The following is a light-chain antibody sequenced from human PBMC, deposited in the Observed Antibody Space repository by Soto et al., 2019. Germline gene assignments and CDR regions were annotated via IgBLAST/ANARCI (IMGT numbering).Light chain of an antibody. CDR2: SAS. CDR1: QGISNY. J-gene: IGKJ4*01. V-gene: IGKV1D-8*01. CDR3: QQLSRYPLT. Sequence: VIWMTQSPSLLSASTGDRVTISCRMSQGISNYLAWYQQKPGKAPDLLIYSASTLQSGVPSRFSGSGSETEFSLTIRALQPEDFATYYCQQLSRYPLTFGGGTKVDIK.